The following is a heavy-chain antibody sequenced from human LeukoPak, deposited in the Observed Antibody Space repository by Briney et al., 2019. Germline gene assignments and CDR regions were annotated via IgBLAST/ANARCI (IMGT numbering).Heavy chain of an antibody. CDR2: ISTSGST. V-gene: IGHV4-61*02. J-gene: IGHJ3*02. CDR1: GGSISSGTYY. CDR3: ARGITSDAFDI. Sequence: PSETLSLTCTVSGGSISSGTYYWGYIRQPAGKGLEWIGRISTSGSTNYNSSLKSRVSISVDTSNQQFSLQLSSVTAADAAVYYCARGITSDAFDIWGQGTMVTVSS. D-gene: IGHD3-16*01.